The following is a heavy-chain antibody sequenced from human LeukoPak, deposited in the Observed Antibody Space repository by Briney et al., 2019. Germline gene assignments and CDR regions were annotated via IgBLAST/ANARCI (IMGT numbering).Heavy chain of an antibody. Sequence: EGSLRLSCTASGFIFSNYWMNWVRQAPGKGLEWVASIKKDGSEKYYVDSVKGRFTISGDNAKNSLYVQMNSLRAEDTAVYYCARSISGYYIYYMDVWGKGTTVTVSS. J-gene: IGHJ6*03. CDR1: GFIFSNYW. D-gene: IGHD6-19*01. CDR2: IKKDGSEK. CDR3: ARSISGYYIYYMDV. V-gene: IGHV3-7*01.